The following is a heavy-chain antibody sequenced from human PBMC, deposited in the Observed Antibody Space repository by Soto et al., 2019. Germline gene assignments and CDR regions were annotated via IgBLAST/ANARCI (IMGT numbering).Heavy chain of an antibody. CDR2: IYYSGST. Sequence: SETLSLTCTVSGGSISSGDYYWSWIRQPPGKGLEWIGYIYYSGSTYYNPSLKSRVTISVDTSKNQFSLKLSSVTAADTAVYYCARERPDGCRLDPWGQGTLVPVSS. CDR1: GGSISSGDYY. D-gene: IGHD6-19*01. CDR3: ARERPDGCRLDP. J-gene: IGHJ5*02. V-gene: IGHV4-30-4*01.